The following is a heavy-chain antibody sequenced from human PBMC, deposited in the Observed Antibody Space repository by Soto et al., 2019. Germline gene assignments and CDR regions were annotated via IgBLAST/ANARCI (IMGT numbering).Heavy chain of an antibody. D-gene: IGHD3-10*01. CDR3: ASQWFGELLPSPDY. V-gene: IGHV3-66*04. J-gene: IGHJ4*02. CDR1: GFTVSSNY. Sequence: EVQLVESGGGLVQPGGSLRLSCAASGFTVSSNYMSWVRQAPGKGLEWVSVIYSVGSTYYADSVKGRFTISRDNSKNTLYLQMNRLSAEDTAVYYCASQWFGELLPSPDYWGQGTLVTVSS. CDR2: IYSVGST.